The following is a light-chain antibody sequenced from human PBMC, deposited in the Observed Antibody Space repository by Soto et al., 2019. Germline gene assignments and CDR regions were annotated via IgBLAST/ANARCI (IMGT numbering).Light chain of an antibody. CDR2: DVS. J-gene: IGLJ2*01. V-gene: IGLV2-14*01. CDR3: SSYTSSSPVV. CDR1: SSDVGGYNY. Sequence: QSALTQPASVSGSPGQSITISCTGTSSDVGGYNYVSRYQQHPGKAPKLMIYDVSNRPSGVSNRFSGSKSGNTASLTISGLQAEDEADYYCSSYTSSSPVVFGGGTKVTVL.